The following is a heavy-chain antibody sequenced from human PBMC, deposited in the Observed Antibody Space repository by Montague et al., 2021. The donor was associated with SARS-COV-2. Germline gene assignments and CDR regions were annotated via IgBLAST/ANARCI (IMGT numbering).Heavy chain of an antibody. V-gene: IGHV4-4*02. Sequence: SETLSLTCAVSGVSITSTNWWSLVRQPPGKGLEWIGEISYGGIATYNPSLKSRATISMDRSRNLFSLKLSSVTAADTAIYYCAGKVLTVPADYWGRGTLVTVS. D-gene: IGHD4-11*01. CDR1: GVSITSTNW. J-gene: IGHJ4*02. CDR2: ISYGGIA. CDR3: AGKVLTVPADY.